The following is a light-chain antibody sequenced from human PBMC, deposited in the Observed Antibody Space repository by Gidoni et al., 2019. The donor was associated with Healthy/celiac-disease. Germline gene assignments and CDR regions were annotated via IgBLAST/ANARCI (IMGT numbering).Light chain of an antibody. Sequence: DIQMTQSPSSLSASVGDRVTITCRASQSISSYLNWYQQKPGNAPKLLIYAASSLQSGVPSRFSGSGSGTDFTLTISSLQPEDFATYYCQQSYRTPFTFGPGTKVDIK. V-gene: IGKV1-39*01. CDR3: QQSYRTPFT. CDR2: AAS. CDR1: QSISSY. J-gene: IGKJ3*01.